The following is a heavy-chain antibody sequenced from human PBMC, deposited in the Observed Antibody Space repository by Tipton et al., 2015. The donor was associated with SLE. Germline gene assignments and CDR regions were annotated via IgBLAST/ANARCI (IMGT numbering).Heavy chain of an antibody. V-gene: IGHV4-61*01. Sequence: TLSLTCTVSGGSISSGSYYWSWIRQPPGKGLEWIGYIYYSGSTNYNPSLKSRVTISVDTSKNQFSLKLRSVTAADTAVYYCARALPGYAGSWPFDYWGQGTLVTVSS. CDR3: ARALPGYAGSWPFDY. D-gene: IGHD6-13*01. CDR2: IYYSGST. CDR1: GGSISSGSYY. J-gene: IGHJ4*02.